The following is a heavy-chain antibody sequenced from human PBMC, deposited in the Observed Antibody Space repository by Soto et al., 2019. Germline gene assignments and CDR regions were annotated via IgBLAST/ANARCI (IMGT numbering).Heavy chain of an antibody. J-gene: IGHJ4*02. V-gene: IGHV3-53*01. CDR1: GFTVSNNY. D-gene: IGHD3-10*01. CDR3: ATTPGGGGY. CDR2: IYSGGYT. Sequence: EVQLVESGGGLIQPGGSLRLSCAVSGFTVSNNYMSWVRQAPGKGLEGVSVIYSGGYTAYGDSVKGRFTISRDNSKNTLYSQINRRGPADTRVFYGATTPGGGGYWGQGTLVTVSS.